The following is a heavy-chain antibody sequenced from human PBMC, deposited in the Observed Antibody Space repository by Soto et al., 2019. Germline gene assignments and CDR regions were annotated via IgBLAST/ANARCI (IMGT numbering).Heavy chain of an antibody. CDR3: SIGSWSAETFDF. Sequence: QVHLVQSGAEVKKPGSSVKVSCKAAGGTFSTYTLIWVRQAPGQGLEWMGRIIPMLTVTNSAQKFQGRVTLTADKSTNTAFMELTSLRSDDTAVYYCSIGSWSAETFDFWGQGTMVTVSS. V-gene: IGHV1-69*02. J-gene: IGHJ3*01. CDR1: GGTFSTYT. CDR2: IIPMLTVT. D-gene: IGHD2-2*01.